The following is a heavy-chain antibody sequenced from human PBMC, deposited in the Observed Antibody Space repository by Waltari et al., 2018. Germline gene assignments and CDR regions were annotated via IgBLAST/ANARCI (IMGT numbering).Heavy chain of an antibody. CDR3: ARADRGPRSGSSATPAWGP. J-gene: IGHJ5*02. CDR2: IKPRGTT. CDR1: GGSFTFFY. Sequence: QVQLQPWGTGLLKPSETLSLTCAVSGGSFTFFYWPWLRQPPGKGLEWIGEIKPRGTTNYSPSLRSRVSISSDTSKNQFSLKLTSVTAADTAVYYCARADRGPRSGSSATPAWGPWGQGTLVTVSS. D-gene: IGHD1-26*01. V-gene: IGHV4-34*01.